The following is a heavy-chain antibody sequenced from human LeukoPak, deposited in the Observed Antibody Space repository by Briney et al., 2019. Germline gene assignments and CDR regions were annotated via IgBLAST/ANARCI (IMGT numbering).Heavy chain of an antibody. V-gene: IGHV3-23*01. CDR1: GFTFSSYG. CDR3: ARGGTAYYYDSSGYYYGY. J-gene: IGHJ4*02. Sequence: GGSLRLSCAASGFTFSSYGMSWVRQAPGKGLEWVSAISGSGGSTYYADSVKGRFTISRDNSKNTQYLQMNSLRAEDTAVYYCARGGTAYYYDSSGYYYGYWGQGTLVTVSS. CDR2: ISGSGGST. D-gene: IGHD3-22*01.